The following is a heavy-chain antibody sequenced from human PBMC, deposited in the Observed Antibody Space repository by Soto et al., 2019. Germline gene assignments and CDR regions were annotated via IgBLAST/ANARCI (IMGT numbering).Heavy chain of an antibody. V-gene: IGHV4-59*01. CDR2: IYYSGST. D-gene: IGHD6-19*01. J-gene: IGHJ3*02. CDR1: GGSISSYY. CDR3: AREFLRLGGGAFDI. Sequence: SETLSLTCTVSGGSISSYYWSWIRQPPGKGLEWIGYIYYSGSTNYNPSLKSRVTISVDTSKNQFSLKLSSVTAADTAVYYCAREFLRLGGGAFDIWGQGTMVTVSS.